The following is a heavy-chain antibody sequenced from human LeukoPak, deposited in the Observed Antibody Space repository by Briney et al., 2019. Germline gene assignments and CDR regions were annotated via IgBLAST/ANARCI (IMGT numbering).Heavy chain of an antibody. D-gene: IGHD2-2*02. CDR2: IIPIFGTA. CDR1: GGTFSSYA. J-gene: IGHJ3*02. CDR3: ARDLDLCSSTSCYKGAFDI. Sequence: GASVKVSCKASGGTFSSYAISWVRQAPGQGLEWMGGIIPIFGTANYAQKFQGRVTITADESTSTAYMELSSLRSEDTAVYYCARDLDLCSSTSCYKGAFDIWGQWTMVTVSS. V-gene: IGHV1-69*01.